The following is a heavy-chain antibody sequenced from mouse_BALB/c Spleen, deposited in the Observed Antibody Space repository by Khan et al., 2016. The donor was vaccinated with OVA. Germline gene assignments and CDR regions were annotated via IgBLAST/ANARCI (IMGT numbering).Heavy chain of an antibody. CDR1: GFSLTSYG. Sequence: QVQLKQSGPGLVQPSQSLSITCTASGFSLTSYGVHWVRQSPGKGLEWLGVIWSGGSTDYNAAFISRLSISKDNSKCQVFFKMNSLQANETAIYYGARSVIGTTDYAMDYWGQGTSVTVSS. CDR3: ARSVIGTTDYAMDY. V-gene: IGHV2-2*02. D-gene: IGHD2-14*01. CDR2: IWSGGST. J-gene: IGHJ4*01.